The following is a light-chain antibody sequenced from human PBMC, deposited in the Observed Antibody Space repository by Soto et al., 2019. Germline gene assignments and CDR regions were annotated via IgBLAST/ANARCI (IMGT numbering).Light chain of an antibody. J-gene: IGLJ1*01. CDR2: EVS. CDR1: SSDVGGYNY. V-gene: IGLV2-14*01. CDR3: SSYTSSSTL. Sequence: QSVLTQPASVSGSPGQWITISCTGTSSDVGGYNYVSWYQQHPGKAPKLMIYEVSNRPSGVSNRFSGSKSGNTASLTISGLQAEDEADYYCSSYTSSSTLFGTGTKLTVL.